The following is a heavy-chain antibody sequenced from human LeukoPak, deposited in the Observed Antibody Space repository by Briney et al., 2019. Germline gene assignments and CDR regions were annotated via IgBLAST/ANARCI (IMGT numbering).Heavy chain of an antibody. Sequence: SETLSLTCAVYGGSFSGYYWSWIRQPPGKGLEWIGEINHSGSTNYNPSLKSRVTISVDTSKNQFSLKLSSVTAADTAVYYCARSRSGSYLGFDYWGQGTLVTVSS. V-gene: IGHV4-34*01. CDR3: ARSRSGSYLGFDY. J-gene: IGHJ4*02. CDR2: INHSGST. D-gene: IGHD1-26*01. CDR1: GGSFSGYY.